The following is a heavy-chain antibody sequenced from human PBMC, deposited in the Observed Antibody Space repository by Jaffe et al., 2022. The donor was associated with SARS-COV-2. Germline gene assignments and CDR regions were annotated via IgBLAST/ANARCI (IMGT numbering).Heavy chain of an antibody. CDR2: ISGSGGSK. V-gene: IGHV3-23*01. D-gene: IGHD2-15*01. J-gene: IGHJ4*02. Sequence: EVQLLESGGGLVQPGGSLRLSCAASGFTFSTYAMGWVRQAPGKGLEWVSAISGSGGSKYYADSVKGRFTISRDNSKNTVYLQMHNLRAEDTAIYYCTKDEDGGGQGTLVTVSS. CDR3: TKDEDG. CDR1: GFTFSTYA.